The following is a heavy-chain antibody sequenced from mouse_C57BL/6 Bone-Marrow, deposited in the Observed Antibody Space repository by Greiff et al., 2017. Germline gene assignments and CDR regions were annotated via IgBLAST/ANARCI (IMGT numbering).Heavy chain of an antibody. V-gene: IGHV5-4*03. CDR2: FSDGGSYN. CDR1: GFTFSSYA. CDR3: ASFLYYDSSYWFFAV. Sequence: EVMLVESGGGLVKPGGSLTLSCAASGFTFSSYALSWFLRTLEKKMLEVVTFSDGGSYNYYPDNVKGRFTISRDNAKNNLYLQMIHLKSENTAMYYCASFLYYDSSYWFFAVWGTGTTVTVSS. J-gene: IGHJ1*03. D-gene: IGHD1-1*01.